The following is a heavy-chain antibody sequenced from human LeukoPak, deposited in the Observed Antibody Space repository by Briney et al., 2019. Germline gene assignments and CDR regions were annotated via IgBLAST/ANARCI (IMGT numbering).Heavy chain of an antibody. J-gene: IGHJ4*02. V-gene: IGHV4-61*02. Sequence: SETLSLTGTVSGGSISSGSYYWSWIRHPAGKGLEWIGRIYTSGSTNYNPSLKSRVTISVDTSKNQFSLKLSSVTAADTAVYYCARGAMGCSGGSCYFRDLDYWAREPWSPSPQ. D-gene: IGHD2-15*01. CDR1: GGSISSGSYY. CDR3: ARGAMGCSGGSCYFRDLDY. CDR2: IYTSGST.